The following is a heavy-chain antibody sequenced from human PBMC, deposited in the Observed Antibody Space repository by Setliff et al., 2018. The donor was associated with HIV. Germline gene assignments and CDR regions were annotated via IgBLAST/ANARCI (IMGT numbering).Heavy chain of an antibody. J-gene: IGHJ3*02. Sequence: ASVKVSCKASGYTFTSYSISWVRQAPGQGLEWMGWISAYNGNTNYAQNLQGRVTVTTDTSTSTVYMELRSLRSDDTAVYYCARVSSSGWGHAFDIWGQGTMVT. D-gene: IGHD6-19*01. CDR2: ISAYNGNT. CDR1: GYTFTSYS. CDR3: ARVSSSGWGHAFDI. V-gene: IGHV1-18*01.